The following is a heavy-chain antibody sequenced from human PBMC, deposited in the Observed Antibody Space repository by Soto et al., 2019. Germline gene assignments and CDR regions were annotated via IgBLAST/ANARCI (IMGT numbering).Heavy chain of an antibody. CDR3: ARGGTVVVVATTFDY. D-gene: IGHD2-15*01. CDR2: IKQDGSEK. CDR1: GFTFSSYW. Sequence: GGSLRLSCAASGFTFSSYWMSWVRQAPGKGLEWVANIKQDGSEKYYVDSVKGRFTISRDNAKNSLYLQMNSLRAEDTAVYYCARGGTVVVVATTFDYWGQGTLVTVSS. J-gene: IGHJ4*02. V-gene: IGHV3-7*01.